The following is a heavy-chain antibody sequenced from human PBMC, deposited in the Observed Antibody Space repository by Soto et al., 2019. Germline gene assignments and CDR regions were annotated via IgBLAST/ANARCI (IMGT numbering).Heavy chain of an antibody. CDR3: ARRIGFDFWSGHNSWFDP. CDR2: IFPGDSTT. V-gene: IGHV5-51*01. D-gene: IGHD3-3*01. Sequence: GESLKISCKGSGYNFPNYWIGWVRQMPGKGLEWMGIIFPGDSTTRYSPSFQGQVTISVDKSISTAYLQWRSLKASDTAIYFCARRIGFDFWSGHNSWFDPWGQGTLVTVSS. J-gene: IGHJ5*02. CDR1: GYNFPNYW.